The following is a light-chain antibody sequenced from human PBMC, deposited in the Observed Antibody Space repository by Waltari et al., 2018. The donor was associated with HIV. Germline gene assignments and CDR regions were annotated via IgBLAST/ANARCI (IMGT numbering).Light chain of an antibody. CDR1: TLPTQS. J-gene: IGLJ2*01. Sequence: SDEVTQTPSVSVSPGQTATITCSGETLPTQSVYVYQQKTGQVPVVVIYKDNERPSGIPERFSGSSSGTRATLTISGVQAEDEADYYCQSADSSGTSFGGGTKLTVL. V-gene: IGLV3-25*03. CDR2: KDN. CDR3: QSADSSGTS.